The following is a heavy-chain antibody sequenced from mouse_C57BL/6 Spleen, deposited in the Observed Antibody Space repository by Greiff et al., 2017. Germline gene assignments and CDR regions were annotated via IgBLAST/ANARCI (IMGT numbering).Heavy chain of an antibody. Sequence: EVNVVESEGGLVQPGSSMKLSCTASGFTFSDYYMAWVRQVPEKGLEWVANINYDGSSTYYLDSLKSRFIISRDNAKNILYLQMSSLKSEDTATYYCARDYGAMDYWGQGTSVTVSS. D-gene: IGHD1-1*01. CDR1: GFTFSDYY. J-gene: IGHJ4*01. V-gene: IGHV5-16*01. CDR3: ARDYGAMDY. CDR2: INYDGSST.